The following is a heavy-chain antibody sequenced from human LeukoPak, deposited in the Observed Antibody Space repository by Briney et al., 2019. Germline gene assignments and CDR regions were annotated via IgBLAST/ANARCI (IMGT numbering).Heavy chain of an antibody. CDR3: ARDPNVALEARPEGVDY. CDR1: GFTFSSYS. CDR2: ISSSSSYI. J-gene: IGHJ4*02. D-gene: IGHD6-6*01. V-gene: IGHV3-21*01. Sequence: GGSLRLSCAASGFTFSSYSMNWVRQAPGKGLERVSSISSSSSYIYYADSVKGRFTISRDNAKNSLYLQMNSLRAEDTAVYYCARDPNVALEARPEGVDYWGQGTLVTVSS.